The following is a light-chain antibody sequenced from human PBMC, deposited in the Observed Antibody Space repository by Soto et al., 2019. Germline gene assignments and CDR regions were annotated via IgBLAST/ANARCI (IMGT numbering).Light chain of an antibody. CDR1: QSVSSN. CDR2: AAS. Sequence: EIVMTQSPATLSVSPGERGTLSCRASQSVSSNLAWYQQKPGQAPRLLIYAASTRASGIPARFSGSGSGTEFTLTISSLQSEDFAVYYCQQYNNWPRTFGQGTKVDIK. V-gene: IGKV3-15*01. CDR3: QQYNNWPRT. J-gene: IGKJ1*01.